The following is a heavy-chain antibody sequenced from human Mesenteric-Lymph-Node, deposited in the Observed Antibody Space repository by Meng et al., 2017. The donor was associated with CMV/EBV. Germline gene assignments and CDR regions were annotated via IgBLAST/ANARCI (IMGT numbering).Heavy chain of an antibody. CDR2: VYNSMSA. Sequence: SETLSLTCTVSGGSISSGGDYWTWIRQHPGKGLEWIGYVYNSMSALYKPSLKSRVTISVDTSKNQFSLKLTSVSAADTAMYYCARELDTGVHYGMDVWGQGTTVTVSS. J-gene: IGHJ6*02. D-gene: IGHD1-14*01. CDR3: ARELDTGVHYGMDV. CDR1: GGSISSGGDY. V-gene: IGHV4-31*03.